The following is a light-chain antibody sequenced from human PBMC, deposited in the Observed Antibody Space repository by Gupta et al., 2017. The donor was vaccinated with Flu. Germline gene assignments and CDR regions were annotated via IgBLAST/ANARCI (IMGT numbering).Light chain of an antibody. V-gene: IGLV1-40*01. CDR1: SSNIGAGYD. Sequence: QSVLTQPPSVSGAPGQGVTISCTGSSSNIGAGYDVYWYQHFPGTAPKLLIYDNRFRPSGVPDRFSGSKSATSASLTITGLQTDDEADYYCQSYDSSLSGVIFGGGTKLTVL. J-gene: IGLJ2*01. CDR3: QSYDSSLSGVI. CDR2: DNR.